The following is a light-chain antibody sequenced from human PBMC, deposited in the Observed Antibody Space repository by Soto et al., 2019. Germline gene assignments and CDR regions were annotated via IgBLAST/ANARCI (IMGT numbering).Light chain of an antibody. V-gene: IGKV3-20*01. J-gene: IGKJ1*01. CDR3: QLYGTSRT. CDR2: GAS. Sequence: EIVLTQSPGTLSLSPGERATLSCRASQSVSSNFLAWYQQKPGQAPRLLIYGASSRATGIPDRFSGSGSVTDFTFTINRLEPEDVAVYYCQLYGTSRTFGQGTKVEIK. CDR1: QSVSSNF.